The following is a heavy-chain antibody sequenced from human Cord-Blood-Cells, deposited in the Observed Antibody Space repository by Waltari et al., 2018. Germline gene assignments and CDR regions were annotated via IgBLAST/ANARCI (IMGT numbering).Heavy chain of an antibody. J-gene: IGHJ3*02. CDR1: GGTFSSSA. Sequence: QVQLVQSGAEVKKPGSSVKVSCKASGGTFSSSAISWVRQAPGQGLEWMGGIIPIFGTANYAQKFQGRVTITADESTSTAYMELSSLRSEDTAVYYCASSPRVTVTTSGGAFDIWGQGTMVTVSS. D-gene: IGHD4-4*01. CDR3: ASSPRVTVTTSGGAFDI. V-gene: IGHV1-69*01. CDR2: IIPIFGTA.